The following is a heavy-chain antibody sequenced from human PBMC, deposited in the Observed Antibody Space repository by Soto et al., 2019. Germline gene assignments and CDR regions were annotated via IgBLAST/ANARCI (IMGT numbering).Heavy chain of an antibody. CDR3: AREDYGSGSSIDY. D-gene: IGHD3-10*01. V-gene: IGHV1-2*04. CDR1: GYTFTGYK. CDR2: INPNSGGT. Sequence: SVKVSCKASGYTFTGYKMHWVHQPPGQGLEWMGWINPNSGGTNYAQKFQGWVTMTRDTSISTAYMELSRLRSDDTAVYYCAREDYGSGSSIDYWGQGTLVTVSS. J-gene: IGHJ4*02.